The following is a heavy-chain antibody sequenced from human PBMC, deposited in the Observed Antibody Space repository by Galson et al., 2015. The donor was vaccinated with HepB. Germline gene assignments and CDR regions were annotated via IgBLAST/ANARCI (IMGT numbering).Heavy chain of an antibody. D-gene: IGHD2-2*01. CDR2: FDPEDGET. CDR1: GYTLTELS. V-gene: IGHV1-24*01. CDR3: ATGPGVPSDLFDY. Sequence: SVKVSCKVSGYTLTELSMHWVRQAPGKGLEWMGGFDPEDGETIYAQKFQGRVTMTEDTSTDTAYMELSSLRSEDTAVYYCATGPGVPSDLFDYWGQGTLVTVSS. J-gene: IGHJ4*02.